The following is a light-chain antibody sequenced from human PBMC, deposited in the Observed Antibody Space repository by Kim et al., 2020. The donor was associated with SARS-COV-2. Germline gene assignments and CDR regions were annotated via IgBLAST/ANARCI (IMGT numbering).Light chain of an antibody. CDR3: QQYYSTPFT. CDR1: QSVLSSSNNKNY. V-gene: IGKV4-1*01. Sequence: ATINCKSSQSVLSSSNNKNYLAWYQQKPGQPPKLLIYWASTRESGVPDRFSGSGSGTDFTLTISSLQAEDMAVYYCQQYYSTPFTFGGGTKVDIK. CDR2: WAS. J-gene: IGKJ4*01.